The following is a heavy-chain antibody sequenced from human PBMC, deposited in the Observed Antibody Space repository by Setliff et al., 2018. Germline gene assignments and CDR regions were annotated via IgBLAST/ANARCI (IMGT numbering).Heavy chain of an antibody. CDR3: ARKGISALSGAFDM. D-gene: IGHD1-26*01. CDR2: IYYSGST. V-gene: IGHV4-59*08. CDR1: GGSISSYY. Sequence: SEILSLTCTVSGGSISSYYWSWIRQPPGKGLEWIGYIYYSGSTNYNPSLKSRVTISVDTSKNQFSLKLSSVTAADTAVYYCARKGISALSGAFDMWGQGTMVTVSS. J-gene: IGHJ3*02.